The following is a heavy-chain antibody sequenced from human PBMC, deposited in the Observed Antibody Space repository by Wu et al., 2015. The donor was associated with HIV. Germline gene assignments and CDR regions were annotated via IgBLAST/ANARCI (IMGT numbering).Heavy chain of an antibody. CDR2: ISAYNGKT. CDR1: GGIFNNYG. D-gene: IGHD2-21*02. J-gene: IGHJ6*02. Sequence: QVQLAQSGAEVKSPGSSVKVSCKSSGGIFNNYGISWVRQAPGQGLEWMGWISAYNGKTNYAQKLQGRVTMTTDKSTSTAYMELRSLRSDDTAVYYCARWAVAVTAHNYGMDVWGQGTTVTVSS. CDR3: ARWAVAVTAHNYGMDV. V-gene: IGHV1-18*01.